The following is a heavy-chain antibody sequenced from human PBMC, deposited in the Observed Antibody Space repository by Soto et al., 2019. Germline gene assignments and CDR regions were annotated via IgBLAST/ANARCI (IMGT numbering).Heavy chain of an antibody. Sequence: QVQLQESGTGLVKPSGTLSLTCAVSSGSIGTTNWWSWVRQTPGKGLEWIGEIFHSGNTYYNPSLASRVTIAVDTSKTQFSLNLRSVPAADTAVYYCARRTWGMDVWGQGTTVTVSS. D-gene: IGHD2-8*01. J-gene: IGHJ6*02. V-gene: IGHV4-4*02. CDR2: IFHSGNT. CDR1: SGSIGTTNW. CDR3: ARRTWGMDV.